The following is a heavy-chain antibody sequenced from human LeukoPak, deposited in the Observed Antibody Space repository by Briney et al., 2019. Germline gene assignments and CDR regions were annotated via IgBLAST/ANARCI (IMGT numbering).Heavy chain of an antibody. J-gene: IGHJ5*02. CDR3: ARDGEYRNWFDP. V-gene: IGHV4-39*07. CDR1: GGSFRGAPYY. Sequence: SETLSLTCTVSGGSFRGAPYYWGWIRQPPGKGLEWIGSVFYSGATYSNPSLRSRVTISSDPSKNQSSLKLSSVTDADTAVYYCARDGEYRNWFDPWGQGTLVTVSS. CDR2: VFYSGAT. D-gene: IGHD2-21*01.